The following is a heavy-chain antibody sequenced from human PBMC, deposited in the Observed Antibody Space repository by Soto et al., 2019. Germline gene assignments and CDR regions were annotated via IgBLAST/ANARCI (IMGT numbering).Heavy chain of an antibody. CDR2: IIPIFGTA. V-gene: IGHV1-69*06. CDR1: GGTFSSYA. J-gene: IGHJ3*02. D-gene: IGHD2-8*01. Sequence: GASLKLSCKASGGTFSSYAISWVRQAPGQGLEWMGGIIPIFGTANYAQKFQGRVTITADKSTSTAYMELSSLRSEDTAVYYCASLGYCTNGVCYDIWGQGTMVTVSS. CDR3: ASLGYCTNGVCYDI.